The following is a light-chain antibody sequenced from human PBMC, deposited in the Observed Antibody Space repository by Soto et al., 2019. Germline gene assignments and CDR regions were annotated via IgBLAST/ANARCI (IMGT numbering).Light chain of an antibody. Sequence: DIQMTQSPSTLSASVGYRVTITCLASQSISSWLAWYQQKPGKAPKLLIYDASSLESGVPSRFSGSGSGTEFTLTISSLQPDDFETYYCQQYNSYAWTFGQGTKVDIK. J-gene: IGKJ1*01. V-gene: IGKV1-5*01. CDR3: QQYNSYAWT. CDR1: QSISSW. CDR2: DAS.